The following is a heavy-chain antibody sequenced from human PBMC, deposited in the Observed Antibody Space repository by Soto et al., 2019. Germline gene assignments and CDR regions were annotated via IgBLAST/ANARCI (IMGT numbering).Heavy chain of an antibody. Sequence: ASVKVSCKASEYTFTSYAMHWVRQAPGQSLEWMGWINAGNGNTKYSQKFQGRVTITRDTSASTAYMELSSLRSEDTAVYYCARELQGLYYFDYWGLGTLVTVSS. D-gene: IGHD4-4*01. V-gene: IGHV1-3*01. CDR3: ARELQGLYYFDY. CDR2: INAGNGNT. CDR1: EYTFTSYA. J-gene: IGHJ4*02.